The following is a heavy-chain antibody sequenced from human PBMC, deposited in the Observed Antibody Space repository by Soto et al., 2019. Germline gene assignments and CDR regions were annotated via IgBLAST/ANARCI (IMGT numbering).Heavy chain of an antibody. D-gene: IGHD3-10*01. CDR2: ISSSGSTI. V-gene: IGHV3-11*01. CDR3: ARDRGPIPSDGMDV. J-gene: IGHJ6*02. Sequence: GGSLRLSCAASGFTFSGDWLHWIRQAPGKGLEWVSYISSSGSTIYYADSVKGRFTISRDNAKNSLYLQMNSLRAEDTAVYYCARDRGPIPSDGMDVWGQGTTVTVSS. CDR1: GFTFSGDW.